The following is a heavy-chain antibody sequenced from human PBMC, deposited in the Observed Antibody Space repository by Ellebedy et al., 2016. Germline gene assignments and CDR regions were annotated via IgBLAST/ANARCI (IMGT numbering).Heavy chain of an antibody. D-gene: IGHD4-17*01. V-gene: IGHV1-2*02. J-gene: IGHJ4*02. CDR2: IKPDSGDT. CDR3: ARVDGDYGVDY. CDR1: GYIFTSYY. Sequence: ASVKVSXXASGYIFTSYYIHWVRQAPGQGLEWMGWIKPDSGDTHYAQKFEGRVSMTTDTSTSTAYMELRSLRSDDTAVYYCARVDGDYGVDYWGQGTLVTVSS.